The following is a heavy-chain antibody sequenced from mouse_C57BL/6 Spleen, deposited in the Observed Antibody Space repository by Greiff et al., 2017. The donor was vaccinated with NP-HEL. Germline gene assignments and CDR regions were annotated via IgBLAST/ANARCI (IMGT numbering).Heavy chain of an antibody. Sequence: EVQLVESGEGLVKPGGSLKLSCAASGFTFSSYAMSWVRQTPEKRLEWVAYISSGGDYIYYADTVKGRFTISRDNARNTLYLQMSSLKSEDTAMYYWTREGGSSYPYAMDYWGQGTSVTVSS. CDR3: TREGGSSYPYAMDY. V-gene: IGHV5-9-1*02. CDR1: GFTFSSYA. D-gene: IGHD1-1*01. CDR2: ISSGGDYI. J-gene: IGHJ4*01.